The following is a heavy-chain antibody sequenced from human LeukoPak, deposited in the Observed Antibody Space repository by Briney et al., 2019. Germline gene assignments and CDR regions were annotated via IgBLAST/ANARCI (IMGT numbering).Heavy chain of an antibody. CDR3: ARLGIAVAGTDWFDP. Sequence: SQTLSLTCTVSGGSISSGDYYWSWIRQPPGTGLEWIGYIYYSGSTYYNPSLKSRVTISVDTSKNQFSLKLSSVTAADTAVYYCARLGIAVAGTDWFDPWGQGTLVTVSS. CDR2: IYYSGST. CDR1: GGSISSGDYY. D-gene: IGHD6-19*01. V-gene: IGHV4-30-4*08. J-gene: IGHJ5*02.